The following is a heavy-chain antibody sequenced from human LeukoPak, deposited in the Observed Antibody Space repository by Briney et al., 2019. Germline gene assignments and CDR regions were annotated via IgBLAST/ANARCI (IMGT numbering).Heavy chain of an antibody. D-gene: IGHD2-2*01. CDR3: ARHHCSSTSCYANYYYMDV. V-gene: IGHV4-59*08. CDR1: GGSISSYY. Sequence: SETLSLTCTVSGGSISSYYWSWIRQPPGKGLEWIGYIYYSGSTNYNPSLKSRVTISVDTSKNQLSLKLSSVTAADTAVYYCARHHCSSTSCYANYYYMDVWGKGTTVTVSS. J-gene: IGHJ6*03. CDR2: IYYSGST.